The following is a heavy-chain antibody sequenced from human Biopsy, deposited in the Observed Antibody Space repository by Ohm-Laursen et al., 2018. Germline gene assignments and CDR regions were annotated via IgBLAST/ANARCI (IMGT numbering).Heavy chain of an antibody. Sequence: APVKVSCKASGYRFGNYGISWVRQASGQRPEWMGWVSGYNGVTNYARKFQGRVTMTIEKSTTTAYMELRGLRSDDTAVYYCGRDYYYNGTDIWGPGTTLTVSS. CDR2: VSGYNGVT. CDR3: GRDYYYNGTDI. CDR1: GYRFGNYG. V-gene: IGHV1-18*01. J-gene: IGHJ6*02.